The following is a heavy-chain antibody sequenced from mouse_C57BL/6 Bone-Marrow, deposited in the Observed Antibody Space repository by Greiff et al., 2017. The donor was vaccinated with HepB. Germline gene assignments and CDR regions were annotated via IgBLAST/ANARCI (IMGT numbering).Heavy chain of an antibody. CDR2: IWSGGST. CDR1: GFSLTSYG. D-gene: IGHD2-4*01. CDR3: ARKDYDYLYAMDY. V-gene: IGHV2-2*01. J-gene: IGHJ4*01. Sequence: VMLVESGPGLVQPSQSLSITCTVSGFSLTSYGVHWVRQSPGKGLEWLGVIWSGGSTDYNAAFISRLSISKDNSKSQVFFKMNSLQADDTAIYYCARKDYDYLYAMDYWGQGTSVTVSS.